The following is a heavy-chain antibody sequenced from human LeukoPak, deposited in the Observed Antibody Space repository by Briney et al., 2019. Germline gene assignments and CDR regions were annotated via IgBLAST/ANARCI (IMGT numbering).Heavy chain of an antibody. Sequence: SETLSLTCTVSGGSVSSTTYYWGWIRQPPGKGLEWIGYIHFSGTTYYNPSLKSRVTISVDSSKNQFSLKLTSVTAADTAVYYCARDFYDFWSGYHDYWGQGTLVTVSS. CDR2: IHFSGTT. D-gene: IGHD3-3*01. CDR1: GGSVSSTTYY. CDR3: ARDFYDFWSGYHDY. V-gene: IGHV4-39*07. J-gene: IGHJ4*02.